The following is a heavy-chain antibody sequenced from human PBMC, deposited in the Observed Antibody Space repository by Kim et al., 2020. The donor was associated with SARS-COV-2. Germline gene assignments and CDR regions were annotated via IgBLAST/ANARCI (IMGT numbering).Heavy chain of an antibody. Sequence: GGSLRLSCAAFGFTFDDYTMHWVRQAPGKGLEWVSFISWDGGSTDYADSVKGLFTISRDNSKNSLYLQMNSLRTEDTALYYGAKDLTTVVTLGGIDVWG. CDR2: ISWDGGST. CDR1: GFTFDDYT. D-gene: IGHD4-17*01. CDR3: AKDLTTVVTLGGIDV. J-gene: IGHJ6*02. V-gene: IGHV3-43*01.